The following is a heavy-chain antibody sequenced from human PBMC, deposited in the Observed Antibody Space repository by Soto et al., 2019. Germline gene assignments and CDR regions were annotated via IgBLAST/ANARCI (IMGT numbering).Heavy chain of an antibody. V-gene: IGHV4-61*01. CDR1: GGSVSSGSYY. J-gene: IGHJ6*02. CDR2: IYYSGST. CDR3: ARDQVYVILTGYWAPGYYGMDV. Sequence: NPSETLSLTCTVSGGSVSSGSYYWSWIRQPPGKGLEWIGYIYYSGSTNYNPSLKSRVTISVDTSKNQFSLKLSSVTAADTAVYYCARDQVYVILTGYWAPGYYGMDVWGQGTTVTVSS. D-gene: IGHD3-9*01.